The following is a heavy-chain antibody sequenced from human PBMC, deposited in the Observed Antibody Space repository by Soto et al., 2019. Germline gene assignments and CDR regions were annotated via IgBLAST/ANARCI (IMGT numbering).Heavy chain of an antibody. Sequence: PSETLSLTCTVSGGSISSYYWSWIRQPPGKGLEWSGYIYYSGSTNYNPSLKSRVTISVDTSKNQFSLKLSSVTAADTAVYYCARGMPIVATIGYFDYWGQGTLVTVSS. CDR2: IYYSGST. V-gene: IGHV4-59*01. J-gene: IGHJ4*02. D-gene: IGHD5-12*01. CDR3: ARGMPIVATIGYFDY. CDR1: GGSISSYY.